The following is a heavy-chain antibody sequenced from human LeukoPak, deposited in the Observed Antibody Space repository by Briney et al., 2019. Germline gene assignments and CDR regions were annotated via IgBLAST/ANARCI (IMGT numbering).Heavy chain of an antibody. Sequence: SETLSLTCTVSGGSISSYYWSWIRQPPGKGLEWIGRIYTSGSTNYNPSLKSRVAMSVDTSKNQFSLKLSSVTAADTAVYYCAREGVLLWFGETSYYFDYWGQGTLVTVSS. J-gene: IGHJ4*02. CDR1: GGSISSYY. CDR3: AREGVLLWFGETSYYFDY. V-gene: IGHV4-4*07. CDR2: IYTSGST. D-gene: IGHD3-10*01.